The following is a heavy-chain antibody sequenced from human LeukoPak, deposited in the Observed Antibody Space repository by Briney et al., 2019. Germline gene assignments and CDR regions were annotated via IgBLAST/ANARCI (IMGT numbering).Heavy chain of an antibody. CDR2: IYSGGST. Sequence: GGSLRLSCAASGFSFSNNYMSWVRQAPGRGLEWVSSIYSGGSTYYADSVKGRFSISRDNSKNTLYLQMNSLRADDTAVYYCAKDSSNDWRWGAFDVWGQGTMVTVSS. CDR3: AKDSSNDWRWGAFDV. J-gene: IGHJ3*01. D-gene: IGHD1-1*01. V-gene: IGHV3-66*01. CDR1: GFSFSNNY.